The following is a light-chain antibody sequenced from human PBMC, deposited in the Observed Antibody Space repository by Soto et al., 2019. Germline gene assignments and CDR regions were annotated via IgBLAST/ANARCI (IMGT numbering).Light chain of an antibody. Sequence: TKSHSPLSESVEARATSTCRASGGIGINLNWYQQKPGKAPNLLIYAASTLQSGVPSRFSGGGSGTEFTLTIGSLQPEDFTTYYCQQTYSTPRGAFGQGTKVEFK. CDR2: AAS. CDR1: GGIGIN. CDR3: QQTYSTPRGA. J-gene: IGKJ1*01. V-gene: IGKV1-39*01.